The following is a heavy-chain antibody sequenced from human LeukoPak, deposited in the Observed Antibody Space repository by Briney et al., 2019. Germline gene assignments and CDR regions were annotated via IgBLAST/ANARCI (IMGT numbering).Heavy chain of an antibody. CDR2: ISRTGTPM. Sequence: HAGGSLRLSCAASGFTFSRYWMSWVRQAPGKGLEWASYISRTGTPMYYADSVKGRFTISRDNAKNSLYLQMNSLRAEDTAVYYCAQWPILGWGQGTLVTVSS. V-gene: IGHV3-48*03. CDR3: AQWPILG. D-gene: IGHD2-15*01. J-gene: IGHJ4*02. CDR1: GFTFSRYW.